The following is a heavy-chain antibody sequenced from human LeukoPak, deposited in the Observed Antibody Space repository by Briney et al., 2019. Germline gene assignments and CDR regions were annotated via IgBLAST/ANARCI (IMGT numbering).Heavy chain of an antibody. D-gene: IGHD1-26*01. CDR3: ASSPSGSYSQIDY. CDR2: IYYSGST. CDR1: GASISSYY. J-gene: IGHJ4*02. V-gene: IGHV4-59*08. Sequence: SETPSLTCTLAGASISSYYWSWLRQPPGKGLEWGGYIYYSGSTNYNPSLKSRVTISVDTSKNQFSLKLSSVTAADTAVYYCASSPSGSYSQIDYWGQGTLVTVSS.